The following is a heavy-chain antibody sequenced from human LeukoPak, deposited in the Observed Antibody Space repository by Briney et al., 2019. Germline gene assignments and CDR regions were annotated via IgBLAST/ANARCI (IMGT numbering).Heavy chain of an antibody. D-gene: IGHD2-2*02. CDR1: GGSFSGYY. J-gene: IGHJ6*03. CDR3: ARENTPYYYYMDV. CDR2: ISSGGSTM. V-gene: IGHV3-11*01. Sequence: LSLTCAVYGGSFSGYYWSWIRQAPGKGLEWVSYISSGGSTMFYADSVKGRFIISRDNAKNSLYLQMNSLRVEDTAVYYCARENTPYYYYMDVWGKGTTVTISS.